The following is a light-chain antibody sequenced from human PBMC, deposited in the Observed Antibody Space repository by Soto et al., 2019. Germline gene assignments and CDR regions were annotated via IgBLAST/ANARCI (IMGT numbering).Light chain of an antibody. J-gene: IGLJ1*01. CDR2: EVT. V-gene: IGLV2-14*01. CDR3: SSYTSRRTQV. Sequence: QSVLTQPASVSASPGQSITISCTGTSSDVGDYDYVSWYQQHPGKAPKLMIYEVTNRPSGVSNRFSGSKSGNTASLTISGLQAEDEADYYCSSYTSRRTQVFGTGTNVTVL. CDR1: SSDVGDYDY.